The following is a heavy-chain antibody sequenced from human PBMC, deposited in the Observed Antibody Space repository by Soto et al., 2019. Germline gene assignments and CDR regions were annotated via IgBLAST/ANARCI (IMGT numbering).Heavy chain of an antibody. D-gene: IGHD2-21*02. V-gene: IGHV4-59*01. CDR1: GGSISSYY. CDR2: IYYSGST. J-gene: IGHJ4*02. Sequence: KTSETLSLTCTVSGGSISSYYWSWIRQPPGKGLEWIGYIYYSGSTNYNPSLKSRVTISVDTSKNQFSLKLSSVTAADTAVYYCATGIYCGGDCWDYWGQGTLVTVS. CDR3: ATGIYCGGDCWDY.